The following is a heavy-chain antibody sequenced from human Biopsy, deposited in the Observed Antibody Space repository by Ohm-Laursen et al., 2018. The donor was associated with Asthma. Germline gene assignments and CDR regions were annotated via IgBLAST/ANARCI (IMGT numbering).Heavy chain of an antibody. V-gene: IGHV1-69*13. CDR3: AREAGSCISRTCYSLDF. CDR1: GGTFNTYV. D-gene: IGHD2-2*01. Sequence: ASVKVSCKSLGGTFNTYVTGWVRQAPGQGLEWMGGINSVFGTTTYPQKFQDRATITSDDSTSTVYMELSSLRSEDTAVYYCAREAGSCISRTCYSLDFWGQGTLVTVSS. CDR2: INSVFGTT. J-gene: IGHJ4*02.